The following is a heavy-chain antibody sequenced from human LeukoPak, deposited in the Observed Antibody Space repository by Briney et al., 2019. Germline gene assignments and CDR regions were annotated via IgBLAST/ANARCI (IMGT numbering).Heavy chain of an antibody. V-gene: IGHV3-30*03. CDR3: ASEDGHNPNLGFDY. Sequence: PGRTLRLSCAASGFSFSSYGMHWVRQAPGKGLEWVAVISYDGRNKYYADSVKGRFTISRDTSKNTLYLQMNSLRAEDTAVYYCASEDGHNPNLGFDYWGQGTLATVSS. CDR1: GFSFSSYG. CDR2: ISYDGRNK. J-gene: IGHJ4*02. D-gene: IGHD5-24*01.